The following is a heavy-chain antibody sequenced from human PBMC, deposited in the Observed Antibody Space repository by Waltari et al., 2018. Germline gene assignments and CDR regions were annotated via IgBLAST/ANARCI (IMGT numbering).Heavy chain of an antibody. CDR1: GYSFTGYS. Sequence: QVQLVQSGAEVKKPGASVKVSCQASGYSFTGYSIHWVRQAPGQGLEWMGWISPNSGGTNYAQEFQGRVTMTRDTSINTAYMELRGLRSDDTAVYYCARGGGGYSNWGQGTLVTVSS. CDR3: ARGGGGYSN. CDR2: ISPNSGGT. J-gene: IGHJ4*02. D-gene: IGHD6-25*01. V-gene: IGHV1-2*02.